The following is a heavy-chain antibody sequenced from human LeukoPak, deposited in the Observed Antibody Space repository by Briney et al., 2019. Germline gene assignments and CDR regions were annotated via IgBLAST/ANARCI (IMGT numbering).Heavy chain of an antibody. J-gene: IGHJ4*02. CDR2: ISSDSNII. Sequence: GGSLRLSCAASGFAFSSSSMNWVRQAPGKGLEWISYISSDSNIIYYADSVKGRLTISRDNAKNALYLQMNSLRAEDTAVYYCARDDSGSYPFDYWGQGTLVTVSS. D-gene: IGHD1-26*01. V-gene: IGHV3-48*04. CDR1: GFAFSSSS. CDR3: ARDDSGSYPFDY.